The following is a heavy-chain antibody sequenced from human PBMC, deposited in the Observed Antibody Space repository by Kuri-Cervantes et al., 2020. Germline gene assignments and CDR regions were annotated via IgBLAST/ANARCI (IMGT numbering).Heavy chain of an antibody. J-gene: IGHJ4*02. CDR2: ISYDGSNK. Sequence: GESLKISCAASGFTFSSYGMHWVHQAPGEGLEWVAVISYDGSNKYYADSVKGRFTISRDNSKNTLYLQMNSLRAEDTAVYYCAKDLASGWITGPFDYWGQGTLVTVSS. CDR1: GFTFSSYG. CDR3: AKDLASGWITGPFDY. D-gene: IGHD6-19*01. V-gene: IGHV3-30*18.